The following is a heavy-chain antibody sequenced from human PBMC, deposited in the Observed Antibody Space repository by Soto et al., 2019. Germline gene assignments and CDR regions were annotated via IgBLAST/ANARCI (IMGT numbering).Heavy chain of an antibody. CDR3: VRYCSTTKCPFDY. Sequence: SETLSLTCTVSGGSISSGGSYWGWIRQPPGKGLEWIGYIYYSGNTYFNPSLKSRVTLSVDTSKSQFSLNLSSVTAADTAVYYCVRYCSTTKCPFDYWGQGTLVTVSS. CDR2: IYYSGNT. CDR1: GGSISSGGSY. V-gene: IGHV4-30-4*01. D-gene: IGHD2-2*01. J-gene: IGHJ4*02.